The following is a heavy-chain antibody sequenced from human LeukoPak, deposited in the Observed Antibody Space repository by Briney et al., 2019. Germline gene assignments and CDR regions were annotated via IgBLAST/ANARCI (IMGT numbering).Heavy chain of an antibody. J-gene: IGHJ4*02. CDR1: GYTFTSYD. D-gene: IGHD2-8*01. CDR3: ARGRGYCTNGVCHRRFDY. CDR2: MNPSRANT. Sequence: ASVKVSCKASGYTFTSYDINWVRQATGQGLEWMGWMNPSRANTGYAQKFQGRVTMTRNTSISTAYMELSSLRSEDTAVYYCARGRGYCTNGVCHRRFDYWGQGTLVTVSS. V-gene: IGHV1-8*01.